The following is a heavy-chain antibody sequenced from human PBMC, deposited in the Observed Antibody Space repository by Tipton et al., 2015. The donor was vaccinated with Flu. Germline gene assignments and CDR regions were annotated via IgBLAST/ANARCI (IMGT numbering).Heavy chain of an antibody. CDR3: ARSQSISWYVASYFDY. Sequence: TLSLTCTVSGGSISSGGYYWSWIRQHPGKGLEWIGYIYYSGSTYYSPSLKSRVTISVDTSKNQFSLKLSSVTAADTAVYYCARSQSISWYVASYFDYWGQGTLVTVSS. V-gene: IGHV4-31*03. D-gene: IGHD6-13*01. CDR1: GGSISSGGYY. J-gene: IGHJ4*02. CDR2: IYYSGST.